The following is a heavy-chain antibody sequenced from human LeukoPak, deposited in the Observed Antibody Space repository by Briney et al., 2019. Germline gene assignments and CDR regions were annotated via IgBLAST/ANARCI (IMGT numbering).Heavy chain of an antibody. CDR2: INPSSGDT. V-gene: IGHV1-46*01. D-gene: IGHD5-18*01. Sequence: ASVKVSCKASGYTFTSYYIHWVRQAPGQGLEWMGIINPSSGDTIYTQKFQGRVTMTRDTSTSTVYMELSSLRSEDTAVFYCATVGYSQFFDYWGQGTLATVSS. CDR3: ATVGYSQFFDY. J-gene: IGHJ4*02. CDR1: GYTFTSYY.